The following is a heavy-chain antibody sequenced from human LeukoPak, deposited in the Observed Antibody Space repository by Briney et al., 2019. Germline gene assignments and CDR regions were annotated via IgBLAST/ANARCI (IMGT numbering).Heavy chain of an antibody. Sequence: ASVKVSCKASGYTFIGYYMHWVRQAPGQGLEWMGWINPNSGGTNYAQKFQGRVTMTRDTSISTAYMELSRLRSGDTAVYYCARGLWGTYYFDYWGQGTLVTVSS. D-gene: IGHD3-16*01. CDR2: INPNSGGT. CDR3: ARGLWGTYYFDY. CDR1: GYTFIGYY. J-gene: IGHJ4*02. V-gene: IGHV1-2*02.